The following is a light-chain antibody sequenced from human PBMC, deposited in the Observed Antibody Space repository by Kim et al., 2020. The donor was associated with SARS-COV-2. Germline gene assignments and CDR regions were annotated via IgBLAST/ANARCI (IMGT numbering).Light chain of an antibody. CDR3: QQYEDWPPWT. V-gene: IGKV3-15*01. Sequence: SPGERAILSCRASQSLTDNLAWYQQKPGQAPRLLIYGASTRATGVPARFSGSGSGTEFTLAITSLQSEDLAIYYCQQYEDWPPWTFGQGTKVDIK. J-gene: IGKJ1*01. CDR2: GAS. CDR1: QSLTDN.